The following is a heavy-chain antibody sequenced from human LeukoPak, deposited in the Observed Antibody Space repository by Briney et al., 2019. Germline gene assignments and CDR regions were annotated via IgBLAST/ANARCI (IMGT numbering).Heavy chain of an antibody. CDR1: GGTFSSYA. CDR2: IIPIFGTA. J-gene: IGHJ4*02. D-gene: IGHD3-10*01. V-gene: IGHV1-69*13. Sequence: SVKVSCKASGGTFSSYAISWVRQAPGQGLEWMGGIIPIFGTANYAQKFQGRVTITADESTSTAYMELSSLRSEDTAVYYCARGGETYYYGSGSYPPDYWGQGTLVTVSS. CDR3: ARGGETYYYGSGSYPPDY.